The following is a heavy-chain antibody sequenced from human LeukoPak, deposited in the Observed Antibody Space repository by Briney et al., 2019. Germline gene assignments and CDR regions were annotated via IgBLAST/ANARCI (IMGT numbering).Heavy chain of an antibody. CDR1: GYTFTGYY. V-gene: IGHV1-2*02. CDR3: ARPEGGYYTDFQS. J-gene: IGHJ5*02. Sequence: GASVKVSCKASGYTFTGYYIHWVRQAPGQGPGWMGWINPKHGGTHYAQKFQDRVSMTRDTSISTAYMDLSRLRSDDTAVYYCARPEGGYYTDFQSWGQGTLVTVSS. D-gene: IGHD3-3*01. CDR2: INPKHGGT.